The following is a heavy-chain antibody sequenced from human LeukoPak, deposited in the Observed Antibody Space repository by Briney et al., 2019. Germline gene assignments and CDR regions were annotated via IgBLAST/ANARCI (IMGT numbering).Heavy chain of an antibody. J-gene: IGHJ4*02. V-gene: IGHV4-59*08. CDR3: ARHSYSSGWLDY. CDR2: IYYSGST. CDR1: GGTFSSYS. Sequence: PSETLSLTCTASGGTFSSYSMSWIRQPPGKRLEWIGYIYYSGSTNYNPSLKSRVNISVDTSKNQFSLKLSSVAAADTAVYYCARHSYSSGWLDYWGQGTLVTVSS. D-gene: IGHD6-19*01.